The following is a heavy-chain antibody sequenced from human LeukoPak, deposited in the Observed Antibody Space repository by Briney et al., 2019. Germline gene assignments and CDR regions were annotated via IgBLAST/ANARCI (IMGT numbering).Heavy chain of an antibody. D-gene: IGHD3-22*01. J-gene: IGHJ4*02. Sequence: GGALRLSCAASGFTHSSYWMSWVRPAGGRGLEWVANINQDGSEKYYVGSVKGGFTISRDNANNSLYLQMNRLRAEDTAVYYCARERGYYYDSSGYYHYYWGQGTLVTVSS. CDR2: INQDGSEK. CDR1: GFTHSSYW. CDR3: ARERGYYYDSSGYYHYY. V-gene: IGHV3-7*01.